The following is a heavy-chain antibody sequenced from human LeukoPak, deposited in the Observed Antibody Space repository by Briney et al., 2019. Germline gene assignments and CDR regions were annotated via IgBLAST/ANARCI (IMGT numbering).Heavy chain of an antibody. D-gene: IGHD3-16*01. V-gene: IGHV5-51*01. CDR1: GYSFTSYW. CDR2: IYPVDSDT. Sequence: GESLKISCQASGYSFTSYWSGWLRHMPGRGLEWLGIIYPVDSDTRYSPSFQGQVTISADKSINTAYLQWSSLKASDTAMYYCAKVDRGDLFDYWGQGTLVTVSS. CDR3: AKVDRGDLFDY. J-gene: IGHJ4*02.